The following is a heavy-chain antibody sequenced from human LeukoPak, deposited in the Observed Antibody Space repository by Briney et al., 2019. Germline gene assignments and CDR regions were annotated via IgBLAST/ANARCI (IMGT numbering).Heavy chain of an antibody. CDR1: GYTLTELS. J-gene: IGHJ4*02. V-gene: IGHV1-24*01. D-gene: IGHD6-19*01. CDR2: FDPEDGET. Sequence: GASVKVSCKVSGYTLTELSMHWVRQAPGKGLEWMGGFDPEDGETIYAQKFQGRVTMTEDTSTDTAYMELSSLRSEDTAMYYCSTVDFGQWLVSLRGSSYLEFTYWGQGTLVTVSS. CDR3: STVDFGQWLVSLRGSSYLEFTY.